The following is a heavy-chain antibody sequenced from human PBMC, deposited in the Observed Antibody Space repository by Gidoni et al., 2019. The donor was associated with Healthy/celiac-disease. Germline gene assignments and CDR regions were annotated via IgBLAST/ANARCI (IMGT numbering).Heavy chain of an antibody. D-gene: IGHD3-3*01. Sequence: QLQLQESGPGLVKPSETLSLTCTVPGGSISSSSYYWGWIRQPPGKGLEWIGSIYYSGSTYYNPSLKSRVTISVDTSKNQFSLKLSSVTAADTAVYYCARHGGFDYDFWSGPSRYFDLWGRGTLVTVSS. J-gene: IGHJ2*01. CDR2: IYYSGST. CDR3: ARHGGFDYDFWSGPSRYFDL. CDR1: GGSISSSSYY. V-gene: IGHV4-39*01.